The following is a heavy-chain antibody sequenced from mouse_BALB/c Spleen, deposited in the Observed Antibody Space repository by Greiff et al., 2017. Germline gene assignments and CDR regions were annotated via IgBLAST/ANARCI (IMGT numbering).Heavy chain of an antibody. CDR2: ILPGSGST. D-gene: IGHD1-2*01. Sequence: VQLVESGAELMKPGASVKISCKATGYTFSSYWIEWVKQRPGHGLEWIGEILPGSGSTNYNEKFKGKATFTADTSSNTAYMQLSSLTSEDSAVYYCARGGHYYGYGYFDVWGAGTTVTVSS. V-gene: IGHV1-9*01. CDR1: GYTFSSYW. J-gene: IGHJ1*01. CDR3: ARGGHYYGYGYFDV.